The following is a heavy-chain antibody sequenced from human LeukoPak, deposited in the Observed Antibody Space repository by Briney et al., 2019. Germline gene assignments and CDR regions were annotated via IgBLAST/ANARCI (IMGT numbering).Heavy chain of an antibody. Sequence: GGSLTLSCAASGFTVSSNYMSWVRQAPGKGLEGVAVIYSGGSTYYADSVKGRFTISRDNYRNSLYLQMNSLRGEDTAVYYCARDKDWDFDYWGQGTLVTVSS. J-gene: IGHJ4*02. CDR1: GFTVSSNY. D-gene: IGHD3/OR15-3a*01. CDR3: ARDKDWDFDY. V-gene: IGHV3-66*01. CDR2: IYSGGST.